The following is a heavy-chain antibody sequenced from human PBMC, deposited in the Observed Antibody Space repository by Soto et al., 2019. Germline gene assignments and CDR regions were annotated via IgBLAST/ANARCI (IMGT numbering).Heavy chain of an antibody. J-gene: IGHJ6*03. CDR3: AGTQRTSYYYYYMDV. Sequence: ASVKVSCKASGYTFTSYGISWVRQAPGQGLEWMGWISAYNGNTNYAQKLQGRVTMTTDTSTSTAYMELRSLRSDDTAVYYCAGTQRTSYYYYYMDVWGKGTTVTVSS. CDR1: GYTFTSYG. V-gene: IGHV1-18*01. CDR2: ISAYNGNT.